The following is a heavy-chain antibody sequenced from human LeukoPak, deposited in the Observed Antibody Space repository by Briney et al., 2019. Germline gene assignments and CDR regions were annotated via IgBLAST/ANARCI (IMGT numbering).Heavy chain of an antibody. D-gene: IGHD3-10*01. CDR2: IIPIFGTA. CDR1: RGTFSNYA. J-gene: IGHJ5*02. V-gene: IGHV1-69*13. CDR3: ARSEYYYGSGSKRHKGGWFDP. Sequence: GASVKVSCKASRGTFSNYAISWVRQAPGQGLEWMGRIIPIFGTANYAQKLQGRVTITADESTSTVYMELSSLRSEDTAVYYCARSEYYYGSGSKRHKGGWFDPWGQGTLVTVSS.